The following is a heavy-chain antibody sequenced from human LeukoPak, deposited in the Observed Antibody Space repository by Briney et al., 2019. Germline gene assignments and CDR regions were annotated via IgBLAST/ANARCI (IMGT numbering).Heavy chain of an antibody. Sequence: GSLRLSCTASGFTFNTYAMTWIRQPPGKGLEWIGEINHSGGTNYSPSLKSRVTISVDTSKNQFSLKVNSVTAADTAVYYCARSRQIFGAAENWFDPWGQGTLVTVSS. CDR2: INHSGGT. V-gene: IGHV4-34*01. D-gene: IGHD3-3*01. CDR1: GFTFNTYA. J-gene: IGHJ5*02. CDR3: ARSRQIFGAAENWFDP.